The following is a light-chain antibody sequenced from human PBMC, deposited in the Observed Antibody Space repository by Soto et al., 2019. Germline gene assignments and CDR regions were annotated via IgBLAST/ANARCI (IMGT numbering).Light chain of an antibody. CDR2: DAF. V-gene: IGKV3-20*01. CDR1: QSVSGSY. J-gene: IGKJ2*01. CDR3: QQYGSPPVT. Sequence: EILLTQSPDTLSLSPGERATLSCRASQSVSGSYLAWTQQKPGQAPRLLIFDAFSRATGIPDRFSGSGSGTDFTLTISRLEPEDSAVYYCQQYGSPPVTFGQGTQVDIK.